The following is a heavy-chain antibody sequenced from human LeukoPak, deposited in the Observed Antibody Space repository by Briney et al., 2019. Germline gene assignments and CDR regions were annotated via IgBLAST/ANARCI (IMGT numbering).Heavy chain of an antibody. Sequence: SETLSLTYNVSAGSISSSSYYWGWIRQPPGKGLEWIGSIYYSRSTYYNPSLKSRVTISVDTSDNKFSLRLSSVSAADTAVYYCARSWRRNWFDPWGQGTLVTVSS. J-gene: IGHJ5*02. D-gene: IGHD5-24*01. CDR2: IYYSRST. CDR1: AGSISSSSYY. CDR3: ARSWRRNWFDP. V-gene: IGHV4-39*07.